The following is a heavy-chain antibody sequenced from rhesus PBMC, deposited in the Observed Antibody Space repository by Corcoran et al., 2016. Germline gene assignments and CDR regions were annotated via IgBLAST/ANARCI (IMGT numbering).Heavy chain of an antibody. D-gene: IGHD3-34*01. V-gene: IGHV4-106*01. Sequence: QVQLQESGPGLVKPSETLSLTCAVSGGSISDDYYWSWIRQPPGKGLEWIGYIYGSGGGTNYNPSLKNGVTISLDTSKNQFSMKLSAVTAADTAVYYCARVAGVIINWYFDLWGPGTPITISS. CDR2: IYGSGGGT. CDR1: GGSISDDYY. J-gene: IGHJ2*01. CDR3: ARVAGVIINWYFDL.